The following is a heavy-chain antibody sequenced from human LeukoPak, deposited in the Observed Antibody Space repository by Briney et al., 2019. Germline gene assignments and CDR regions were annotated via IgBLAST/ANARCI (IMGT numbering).Heavy chain of an antibody. D-gene: IGHD3-22*01. Sequence: SDTLSLTCTVSGGSMTHNYWSWMRQPPGKGLEWIGDVVYTGTTNYNPSLKSRVTISVDTSKNQFSLKLTSVTAADTAVYYCARLLDNDNSGDPDTFDMWGQGTMVTASP. V-gene: IGHV4-59*07. CDR1: GGSMTHNY. CDR3: ARLLDNDNSGDPDTFDM. J-gene: IGHJ3*02. CDR2: VVYTGTT.